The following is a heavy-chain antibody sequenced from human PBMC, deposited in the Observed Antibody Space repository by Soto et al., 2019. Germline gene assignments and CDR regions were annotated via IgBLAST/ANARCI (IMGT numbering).Heavy chain of an antibody. CDR2: INPSGGST. CDR1: GYTFTSYY. CDR3: ARGWETVGTTTPFAY. V-gene: IGHV1-46*01. J-gene: IGHJ4*02. D-gene: IGHD1-26*01. Sequence: QVQLVQSGAEVKKPGASVKVSCKASGYTFTSYYMHWVRQAPGQGLEWMGIINPSGGSTSYAQKFQGRVTVTADESTSTAHMELSSLRSEDTAVYYCARGWETVGTTTPFAYWGQGTLVTVSS.